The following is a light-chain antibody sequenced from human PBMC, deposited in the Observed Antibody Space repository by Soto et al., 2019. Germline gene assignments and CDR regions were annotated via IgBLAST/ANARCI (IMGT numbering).Light chain of an antibody. V-gene: IGKV2-28*01. CDR1: QSLLHSIGYNY. Sequence: DIVMTQSPLSLPVTPGEPASISCRSRQSLLHSIGYNYLDWYLQKPGQSPQLLIYSASNRASEVRARCSGSGSGANFTLNISRVAAEVVGVYYWMHSFQSPFTFGRGTKMDIK. J-gene: IGKJ3*01. CDR3: MHSFQSPFT. CDR2: SAS.